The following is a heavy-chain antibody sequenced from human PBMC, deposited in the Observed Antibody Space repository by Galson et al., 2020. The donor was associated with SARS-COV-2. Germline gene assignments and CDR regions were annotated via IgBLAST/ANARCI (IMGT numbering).Heavy chain of an antibody. D-gene: IGHD1-26*01. CDR3: ARSGGSYYGADY. Sequence: ASETLSLTCAVSGGSNNNYYWSWIRRPPGKGLEWIGYIYYNGNTNYNPSLMSRVTMSVDTSKNHFSLELTSVTAADTAMYYCARSGGSYYGADYWGQGTLVTVSS. J-gene: IGHJ4*02. V-gene: IGHV4-59*01. CDR2: IYYNGNT. CDR1: GGSNNNYY.